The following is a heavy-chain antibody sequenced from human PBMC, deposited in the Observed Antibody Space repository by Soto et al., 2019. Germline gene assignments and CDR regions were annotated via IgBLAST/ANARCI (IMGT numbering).Heavy chain of an antibody. V-gene: IGHV4-59*08. J-gene: IGHJ6*03. CDR1: GDSISNYY. D-gene: IGHD4-17*01. Sequence: SETLSLTCTVSGDSISNYYWSWIRQPPEKGLEWIGYIYHSGSTKYNPSLKSRVTISVAPSKNQFSLRLSSVTAADSAVYYCARSGDYTNYYYYYMDVWGKGTTVTVSS. CDR2: IYHSGST. CDR3: ARSGDYTNYYYYYMDV.